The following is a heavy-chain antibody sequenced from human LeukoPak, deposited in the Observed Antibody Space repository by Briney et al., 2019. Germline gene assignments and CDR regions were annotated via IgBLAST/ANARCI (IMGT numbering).Heavy chain of an antibody. Sequence: ASVKVSCKASGYTFTSYYMHWVRQAPGQGLEWMGIINPSGGSTSYAQKFQGRVTITADESTSTAYMELSSLRSEDTAVYYCARTPYDFWSGYYIHYFDYWGQGTLVTVSS. CDR3: ARTPYDFWSGYYIHYFDY. CDR1: GYTFTSYY. D-gene: IGHD3-3*01. CDR2: INPSGGST. J-gene: IGHJ4*02. V-gene: IGHV1-46*01.